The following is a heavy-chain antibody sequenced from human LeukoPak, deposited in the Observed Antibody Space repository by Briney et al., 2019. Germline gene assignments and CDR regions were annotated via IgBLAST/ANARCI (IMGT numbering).Heavy chain of an antibody. CDR3: ARALTDCGGDCYSGFWLHWFDP. CDR2: INHSGST. D-gene: IGHD2-21*02. V-gene: IGHV4-39*07. J-gene: IGHJ5*02. Sequence: PSETLSLTCTVSGGSISSSSYYWGWIRQPPGKGLEWIGEINHSGSTNYNPSLKSRVTISVDTSKNQFSLKLSSVTAADTAVYYCARALTDCGGDCYSGFWLHWFDPWGQGTLVTVSS. CDR1: GGSISSSSYY.